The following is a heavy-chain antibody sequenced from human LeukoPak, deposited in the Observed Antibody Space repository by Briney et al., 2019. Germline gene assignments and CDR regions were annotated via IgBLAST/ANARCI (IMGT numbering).Heavy chain of an antibody. CDR3: ARERVRYVINDAFDI. V-gene: IGHV4-34*01. J-gene: IGHJ3*02. CDR1: GGSFSGYY. D-gene: IGHD3-10*02. Sequence: SETLSLTCAVYGGSFSGYYWSWIRQPPGKGLEWIGEINHSGSTNYNPSLKSRVTISVDTSKNQFSLKLSSVTAADTAVYYCARERVRYVINDAFDIWGQGTMVTVSS. CDR2: INHSGST.